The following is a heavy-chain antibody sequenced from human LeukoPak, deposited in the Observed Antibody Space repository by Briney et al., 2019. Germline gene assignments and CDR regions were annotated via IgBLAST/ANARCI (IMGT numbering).Heavy chain of an antibody. V-gene: IGHV3-7*01. CDR3: ARTNYRVVVPAAIDY. CDR1: GFTFSSYW. D-gene: IGHD2-2*01. CDR2: IKQDGSEK. J-gene: IGHJ4*02. Sequence: GGSLRLSCAASGFTFSSYWMSWVRQAPGKGLEWVAHIKQDGSEKYYVDSVKGRFTISRDNAKNSLYLQMNSLRAEDTAVYYCARTNYRVVVPAAIDYWGQGTLVTVSS.